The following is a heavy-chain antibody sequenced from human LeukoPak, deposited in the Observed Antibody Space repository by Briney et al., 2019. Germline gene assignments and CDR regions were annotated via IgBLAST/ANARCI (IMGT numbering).Heavy chain of an antibody. CDR2: IYYSGST. D-gene: IGHD3-10*01. J-gene: IGHJ4*02. Sequence: PSQTLSLTCTVSGGSISSYYWSWIRQPPGKGLEWIGYIYYSGSTNYNPSLKSRVTMSVDTSKNQFSLKLSSVTAADTAVYYCARGGGSGSYNYWGQGTLVTVSS. V-gene: IGHV4-59*12. CDR1: GGSISSYY. CDR3: ARGGGSGSYNY.